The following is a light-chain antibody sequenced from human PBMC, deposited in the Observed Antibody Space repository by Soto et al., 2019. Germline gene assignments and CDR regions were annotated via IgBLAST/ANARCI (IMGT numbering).Light chain of an antibody. CDR1: QSINTF. CDR2: GAS. CDR3: QQTYTSRPWT. J-gene: IGKJ1*01. Sequence: DIQVTQSPSSLSASVGDRVTITCRASQSINTFLNWYQQRPGKAPNLLIYGASNLQSGVPSRFSGSGSGTDFTLTISSLQPEDLATYYCQQTYTSRPWTFGRGTKVDI. V-gene: IGKV1-39*01.